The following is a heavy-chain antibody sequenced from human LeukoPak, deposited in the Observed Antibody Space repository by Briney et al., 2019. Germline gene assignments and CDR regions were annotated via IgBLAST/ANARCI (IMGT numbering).Heavy chain of an antibody. Sequence: ASVKVSCKASVYTFTSYGISWVRQAPGKGLGWMGWISVYNGNTNYAQKLQGRVTMTTDTSTSTAYMELRSLRSDDTAVYYCARNYDFWSGSLPFDYWGQGTLVSVPS. CDR1: VYTFTSYG. D-gene: IGHD3-3*01. J-gene: IGHJ4*02. CDR3: ARNYDFWSGSLPFDY. CDR2: ISVYNGNT. V-gene: IGHV1-18*01.